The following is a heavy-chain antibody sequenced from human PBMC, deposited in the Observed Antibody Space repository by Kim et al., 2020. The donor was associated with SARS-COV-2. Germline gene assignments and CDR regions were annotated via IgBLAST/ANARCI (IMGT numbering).Heavy chain of an antibody. V-gene: IGHV3-11*04. Sequence: SVKDRFTISKDNAKNSLYLQMNSLGAEDTAVYYCARVGDIVVVPAAADYWGQGTLVTVSS. D-gene: IGHD2-2*01. J-gene: IGHJ4*02. CDR3: ARVGDIVVVPAAADY.